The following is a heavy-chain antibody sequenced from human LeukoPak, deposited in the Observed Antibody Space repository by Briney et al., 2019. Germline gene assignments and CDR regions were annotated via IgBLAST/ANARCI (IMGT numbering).Heavy chain of an antibody. CDR3: ARRGDGYNYDF. CDR2: INAGNGNT. V-gene: IGHV1-3*01. Sequence: ASVKVSCKASGGTFSSYAISWVRQAPGQRLEWMGWINAGNGNTKYSQKFQGRVTITRDTSASTAHMELSSLRSEDTAVYYCARRGDGYNYDFWGQGTLVTVSS. CDR1: GGTFSSYA. D-gene: IGHD5-24*01. J-gene: IGHJ4*02.